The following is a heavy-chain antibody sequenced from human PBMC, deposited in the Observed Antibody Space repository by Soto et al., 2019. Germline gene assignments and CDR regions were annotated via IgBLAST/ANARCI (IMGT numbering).Heavy chain of an antibody. CDR3: ARQTDYYDSSGYRQNWFDP. Sequence: SETLSLTCTVSGFSISSGDYYWSWIRQPPGKGLEWIGYIYYSGSTYYNPSLKSRVTISVDTSKNQFSLKLSSVTAADTAVYYCARQTDYYDSSGYRQNWFDPWGQGTLVTVSS. CDR2: IYYSGST. J-gene: IGHJ5*02. CDR1: GFSISSGDYY. D-gene: IGHD3-22*01. V-gene: IGHV4-30-4*01.